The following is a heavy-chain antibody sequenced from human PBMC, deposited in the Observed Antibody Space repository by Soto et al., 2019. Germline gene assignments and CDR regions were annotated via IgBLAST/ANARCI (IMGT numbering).Heavy chain of an antibody. V-gene: IGHV3-23*01. Sequence: GGSLRLSCAASGFTFSSYAMSWVRQAPGKGLEWVSAISGSGGSTYYADSVKGRFTISRDNSKNTLYLQMNSLRAEDTAVYYCAQARRWLQWLFDYWGQGTLVTVSS. J-gene: IGHJ4*02. CDR1: GFTFSSYA. CDR3: AQARRWLQWLFDY. CDR2: ISGSGGST. D-gene: IGHD5-12*01.